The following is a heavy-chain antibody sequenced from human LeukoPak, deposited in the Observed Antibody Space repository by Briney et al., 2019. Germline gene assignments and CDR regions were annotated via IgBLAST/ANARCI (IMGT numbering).Heavy chain of an antibody. Sequence: PGGSLRLSCAASGFTVSSNYMSWVRQAPGKGLEWVSVIYSGGSTYFTDSVKGRFTASRGNSKNTLYLQMNGLRAEDTAIYYCARGSRWYPDYWGQGTLVTVSS. CDR3: ARGSRWYPDY. D-gene: IGHD6-19*01. CDR2: IYSGGST. J-gene: IGHJ4*02. CDR1: GFTVSSNY. V-gene: IGHV3-53*01.